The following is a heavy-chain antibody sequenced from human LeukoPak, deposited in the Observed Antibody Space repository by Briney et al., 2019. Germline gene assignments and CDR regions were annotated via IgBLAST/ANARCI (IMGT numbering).Heavy chain of an antibody. J-gene: IGHJ5*02. CDR1: GFTFSSYA. V-gene: IGHV3-23*01. CDR2: ISGSGGST. Sequence: GGSLRLSCAASGFTFSSYAMSWVRQAPGKGLEWVSAISGSGGSTYYADSVKGRFTISRDNSKNTLYLQMNSLGAEDTAVYYCAKDRGVVVPAAIGPWGQGTLVTVSS. D-gene: IGHD2-2*02. CDR3: AKDRGVVVPAAIGP.